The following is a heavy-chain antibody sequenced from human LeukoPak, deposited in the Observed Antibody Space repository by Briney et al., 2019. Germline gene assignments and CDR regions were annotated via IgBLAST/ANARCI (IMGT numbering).Heavy chain of an antibody. V-gene: IGHV4-61*02. CDR2: IYTSGST. CDR3: ARDPVGAPVAFDI. J-gene: IGHJ3*02. Sequence: SQTLSLTCTVSGGSISSGSYYWSWIRQPAGKGLEWIGRIYTSGSTNYNPSLKSRVTISVDTSKNQFSLKLSSVTAADTAVCYCARDPVGAPVAFDIWGQGTMVTVSS. D-gene: IGHD1-26*01. CDR1: GGSISSGSYY.